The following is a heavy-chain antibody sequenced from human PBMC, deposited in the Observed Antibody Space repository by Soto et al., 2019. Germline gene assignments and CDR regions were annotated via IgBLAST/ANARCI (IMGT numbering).Heavy chain of an antibody. D-gene: IGHD6-13*01. CDR3: ARRPAAEAFDI. CDR1: DGSISNYY. CDR2: IYYSGRT. Sequence: PSVTLPLTCTVSDGSISNYYWSWIRQPPGKGLEWIGYIYYSGRTDYNPSLKSRVTFSVDTSKNQFSLKLSSVTAADTAVYYCARRPAAEAFDIWGQGTMVTVSS. V-gene: IGHV4-59*08. J-gene: IGHJ3*02.